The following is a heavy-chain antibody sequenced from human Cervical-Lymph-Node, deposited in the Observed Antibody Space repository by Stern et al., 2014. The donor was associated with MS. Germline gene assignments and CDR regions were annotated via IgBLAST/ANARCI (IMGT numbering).Heavy chain of an antibody. Sequence: QVQLVQSGADVKKPGSAVRVSCKASGGASWLRQAPGQGLEYMGGSIGPVGAAHYGQRFQARLTMTADTSRNTTYMELRSLRSDDTAVYYCARGTGDNWFDPWGQGTLVSVSS. CDR2: SIGPVGAA. J-gene: IGHJ5*02. CDR1: GGA. V-gene: IGHV1-69*06. D-gene: IGHD3-10*01. CDR3: ARGTGDNWFDP.